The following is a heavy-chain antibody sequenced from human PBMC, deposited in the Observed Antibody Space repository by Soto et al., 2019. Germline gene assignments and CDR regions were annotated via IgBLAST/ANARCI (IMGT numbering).Heavy chain of an antibody. CDR2: IIPIFGTA. CDR3: ARLYYYGMDV. V-gene: IGHV1-69*06. CDR1: GGTFSSYA. Sequence: ASLKVSCKASGGTFSSYAISWVRQAPGQGLEWMGGIIPIFGTANYAQKFQGRVTVTADKSTSTAYMELSSLRSEDTAMYYCARLYYYGMDVWGQWTTVTVSS. J-gene: IGHJ6*02.